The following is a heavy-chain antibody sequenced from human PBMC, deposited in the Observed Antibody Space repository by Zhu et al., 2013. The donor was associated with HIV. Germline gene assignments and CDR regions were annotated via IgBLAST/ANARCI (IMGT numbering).Heavy chain of an antibody. CDR3: TRGPGYCSSASCSDFYYSMDV. Sequence: QVQLVQSGAEVKKPGASVKVSCKASGYTLTNYGISWVRQAPGQGLEWVGWISTYYGNTNYAQRLQGRLTMTTDASTNTAYMELRSLRFDDTAVYYCTRGPGYCSSASCSDFYYSMDVVGTKGPRSPSP. CDR1: GYTLTNYG. D-gene: IGHD2-2*01. V-gene: IGHV1-18*01. CDR2: ISTYYGNT. J-gene: IGHJ6*03.